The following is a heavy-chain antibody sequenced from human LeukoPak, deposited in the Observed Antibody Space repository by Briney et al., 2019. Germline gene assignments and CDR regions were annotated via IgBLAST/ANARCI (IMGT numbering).Heavy chain of an antibody. CDR2: IIPIFGTA. CDR3: ARYCSSTSCYNAYYYGMDV. J-gene: IGHJ6*02. D-gene: IGHD2-2*02. CDR1: GGTFSSYA. Sequence: ASVKVSCKASGGTFSSYAISWVRQAPGQGLEWMGGIIPIFGTASYAQKFQGRVTITADESTSTAYMELSSLRSEDTAVYYCARYCSSTSCYNAYYYGMDVWGQGTTVTVSS. V-gene: IGHV1-69*13.